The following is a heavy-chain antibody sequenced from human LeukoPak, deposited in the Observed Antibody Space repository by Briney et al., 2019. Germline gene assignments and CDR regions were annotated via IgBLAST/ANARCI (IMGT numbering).Heavy chain of an antibody. CDR1: GFSFHIYS. Sequence: PSGSLTLSCEASGFSFHIYSLTWVRQPAGKGLEWVSRINSGGHSNYYADSVKGRITISRDNSKLFLYLELTSLRTDDTAMYYCAKDNPALGYLEPWGRGTLVTVSS. CDR2: INSGGHSN. D-gene: IGHD3-3*02. V-gene: IGHV3-23*01. CDR3: AKDNPALGYLEP. J-gene: IGHJ2*01.